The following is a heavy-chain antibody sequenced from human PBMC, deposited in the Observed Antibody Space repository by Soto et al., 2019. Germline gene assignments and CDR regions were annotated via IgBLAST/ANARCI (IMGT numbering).Heavy chain of an antibody. Sequence: ASVKVSCKASGYTFTSFYMHWVRQASGQGLEWMGIINPSGGSTSYAQKFQGRVTMTRDTSTSTVYMELSSLRSEDTAVYYCARDRGAPSLVVVTATYAFDIWGQGTMVTVSS. J-gene: IGHJ3*02. CDR1: GYTFTSFY. D-gene: IGHD2-21*02. CDR3: ARDRGAPSLVVVTATYAFDI. V-gene: IGHV1-46*01. CDR2: INPSGGST.